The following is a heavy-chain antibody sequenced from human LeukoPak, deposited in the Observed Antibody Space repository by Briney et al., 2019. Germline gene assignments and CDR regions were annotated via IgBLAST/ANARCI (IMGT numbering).Heavy chain of an antibody. Sequence: GGSLRLSCAASGFTFSSYEMNWVRQAPGKGLEWVSYISSSGSTIYYADSVKGRFTISRDNSKNTLYLQMNSLRAEDTAVYYCAKWDTYYDSSGYYFYWGQGTLVTVSS. CDR2: ISSSGSTI. D-gene: IGHD3-22*01. V-gene: IGHV3-48*03. J-gene: IGHJ4*02. CDR1: GFTFSSYE. CDR3: AKWDTYYDSSGYYFY.